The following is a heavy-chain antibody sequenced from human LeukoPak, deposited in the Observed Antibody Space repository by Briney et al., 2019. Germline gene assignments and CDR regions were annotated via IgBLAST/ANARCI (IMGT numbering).Heavy chain of an antibody. CDR3: AKDLVYALDY. D-gene: IGHD2-8*01. Sequence: GGSLRLSCAASGFTFSSYGMHWVRQAPGKGLEWVEVISYDGSNKYYADSVKGRFTISRDNSKNTLYLQMNSLRAEDTAVYYCAKDLVYALDYWGQGTLVTVSS. J-gene: IGHJ4*02. CDR2: ISYDGSNK. CDR1: GFTFSSYG. V-gene: IGHV3-30*18.